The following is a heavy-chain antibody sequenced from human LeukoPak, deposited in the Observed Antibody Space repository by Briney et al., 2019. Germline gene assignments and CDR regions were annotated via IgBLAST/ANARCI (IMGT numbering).Heavy chain of an antibody. D-gene: IGHD3-16*01. Sequence: GGSLRLSCAASGFTFSYYAIHWVRQAPGKGLVWVSRINTDGSSTNYADSVKGRFTISRDNAKNTVYLQMNSLRAEDTAVYYCANGAFRLYYIDVWGKGTTVTVSS. CDR2: INTDGSST. CDR3: ANGAFRLYYIDV. J-gene: IGHJ6*03. V-gene: IGHV3-74*01. CDR1: GFTFSYYA.